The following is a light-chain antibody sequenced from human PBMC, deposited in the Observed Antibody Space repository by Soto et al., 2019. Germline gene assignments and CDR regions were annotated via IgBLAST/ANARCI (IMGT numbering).Light chain of an antibody. Sequence: DIQMTQSPSSLSASVGDRVTITCPASQDISNYLNWYQQKPGKAPKLLIYDASNLETGVPSRFSGSGSGTDFTLTISSLQPEDIVTYYCQQYDNVPYTFGQGPKLAIK. CDR1: QDISNY. CDR2: DAS. V-gene: IGKV1-33*01. CDR3: QQYDNVPYT. J-gene: IGKJ2*01.